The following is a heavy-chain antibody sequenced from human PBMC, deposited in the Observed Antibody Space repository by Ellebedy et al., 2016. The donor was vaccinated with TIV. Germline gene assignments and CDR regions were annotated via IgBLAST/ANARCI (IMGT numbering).Heavy chain of an antibody. CDR1: GYTFTSYA. D-gene: IGHD1-26*01. V-gene: IGHV1-3*01. CDR3: ARVSEYSGSRVGDY. CDR2: INAGNGNT. J-gene: IGHJ4*02. Sequence: AASVKVSCKASGYTFTSYAMHWARQAPGQRLEWMGWINAGNGNTKYSQKFQGRVTITRDTSASTAYMELSSLRSEDTAVYYCARVSEYSGSRVGDYWGQGTLVTVSS.